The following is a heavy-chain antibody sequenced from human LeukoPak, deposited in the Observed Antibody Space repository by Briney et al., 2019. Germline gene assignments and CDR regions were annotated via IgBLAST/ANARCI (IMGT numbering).Heavy chain of an antibody. D-gene: IGHD3-10*01. V-gene: IGHV3-48*01. CDR2: IDSSSSSI. J-gene: IGHJ4*02. CDR3: ARGNGPGSFIIDY. CDR1: GFIFTSHS. Sequence: GGSLRLSCAASGFIFTSHSMNWVRQAPGKGLEWVSFIDSSSSSIHHADSVRGRFTISRDNAKNLLYLQMNSLRAEDTAEYFCARGNGPGSFIIDYWGQGTLVAASS.